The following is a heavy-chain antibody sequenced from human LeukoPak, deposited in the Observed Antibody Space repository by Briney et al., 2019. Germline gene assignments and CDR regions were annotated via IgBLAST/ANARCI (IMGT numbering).Heavy chain of an antibody. J-gene: IGHJ5*02. D-gene: IGHD3-10*01. CDR2: IYYSGST. CDR3: ARRLGTMVRGVIRGSRFWFDP. Sequence: SETLSLTCTVSGGSISSYYWSWIRQPPGKGLEWIGYIYYSGSTNYNPSLKSRVTIPVDTSKNQFSLKLSSVTAADTAVYYCARRLGTMVRGVIRGSRFWFDPWGQGTLVTVSS. CDR1: GGSISSYY. V-gene: IGHV4-59*12.